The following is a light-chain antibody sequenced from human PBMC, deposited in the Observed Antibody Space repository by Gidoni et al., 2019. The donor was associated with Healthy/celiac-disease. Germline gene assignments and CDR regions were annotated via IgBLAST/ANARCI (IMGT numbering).Light chain of an antibody. CDR2: GAS. V-gene: IGKV3-20*01. CDR3: QQYGSSPPTYT. J-gene: IGKJ2*01. Sequence: EIVLTQSPGTLSLSPGERATLSCRASQSVSSSCLAWYQQKPGQAPRPLIYGASSRATGIPDRFSGSGSGTDFTLTISRLEPEDFAVYYCQQYGSSPPTYTFGQGTKLEIK. CDR1: QSVSSSC.